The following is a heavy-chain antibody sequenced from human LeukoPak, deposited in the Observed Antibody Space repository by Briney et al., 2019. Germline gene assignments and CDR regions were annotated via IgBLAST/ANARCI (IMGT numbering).Heavy chain of an antibody. J-gene: IGHJ3*02. D-gene: IGHD1-26*01. CDR2: ISDSGHRT. Sequence: GGSLRLSCAASGFTFSSYAMSWVRQAPGKGLEWVSGISDSGHRTDYADSVEGRFTISRDNSKNTLYLQMDSLRAEDTALYYCARKKWEPTSNDAFDIWGQGTMVTVSS. CDR3: ARKKWEPTSNDAFDI. V-gene: IGHV3-23*01. CDR1: GFTFSSYA.